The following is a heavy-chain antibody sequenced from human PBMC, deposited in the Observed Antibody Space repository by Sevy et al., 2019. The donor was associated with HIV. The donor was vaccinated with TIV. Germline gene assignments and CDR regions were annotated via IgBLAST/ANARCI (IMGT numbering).Heavy chain of an antibody. CDR1: GFRFSDYA. D-gene: IGHD6-6*01. J-gene: IGHJ6*02. Sequence: GGSLRLSCAASGFRFSDYAMHWVRQAPGKGLEWVSGISWNSVSLDYADSVKGRFTISRDNAKNSLYIQMNRLRSEDTALYYCAKDNRPATMSNSSYYYYYGMDVWGQGTTVTVSS. CDR3: AKDNRPATMSNSSYYYYYGMDV. V-gene: IGHV3-9*01. CDR2: ISWNSVSL.